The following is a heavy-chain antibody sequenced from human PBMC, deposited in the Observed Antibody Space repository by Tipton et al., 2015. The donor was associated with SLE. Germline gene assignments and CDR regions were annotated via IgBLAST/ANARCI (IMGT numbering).Heavy chain of an antibody. Sequence: TLSLTCAVSGGSVSSGRYYWSWIRQPPGKGLEWIGYIYYSGSTNYNPSLKSRVTISVDTSKNQFSLKLSSVTAADTAVYYCARESLGGATIGNFDYWGQGTLVTVSS. CDR2: IYYSGST. J-gene: IGHJ4*02. CDR1: GGSVSSGRYY. V-gene: IGHV4-61*01. D-gene: IGHD1-26*01. CDR3: ARESLGGATIGNFDY.